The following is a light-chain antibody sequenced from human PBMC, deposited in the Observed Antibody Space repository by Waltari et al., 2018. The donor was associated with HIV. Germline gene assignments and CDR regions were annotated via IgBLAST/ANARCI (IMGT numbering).Light chain of an antibody. CDR3: SSYTSSGPRYVL. CDR1: SGDVGGYNF. Sequence: QSALTQPASVSGSPGQSITISCTGTSGDVGGYNFVSWYQQHPGKAPKLIIYNVNTRPSGVSIRFSGSRSANPAALTISGLQAEDEADYFCSSYTSSGPRYVLFGGGTRLTVL. CDR2: NVN. V-gene: IGLV2-14*03. J-gene: IGLJ2*01.